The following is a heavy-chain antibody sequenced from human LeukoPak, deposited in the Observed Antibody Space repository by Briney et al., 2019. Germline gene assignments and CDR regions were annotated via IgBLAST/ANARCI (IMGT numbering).Heavy chain of an antibody. CDR3: ARAITYYYDSSGYSLFDY. D-gene: IGHD3-22*01. CDR1: GFTFSSYA. Sequence: GGSLRLSCSASGFTFSSYAMHWVRQAPGKGLEWVSSISSSSSYIYYADSVKGRFTISRDNAKNSLYLQMNSLRAEDTAVYYCARAITYYYDSSGYSLFDYWGQGTLVTVSS. J-gene: IGHJ4*02. V-gene: IGHV3-21*01. CDR2: ISSSSSYI.